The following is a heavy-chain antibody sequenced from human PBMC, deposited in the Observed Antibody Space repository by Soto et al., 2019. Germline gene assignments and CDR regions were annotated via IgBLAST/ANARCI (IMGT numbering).Heavy chain of an antibody. CDR2: IYWDDDK. CDR1: GFSLSTSGVG. Sequence: QITLKESGPTLVKPTQTLTLTCTFSGFSLSTSGVGVGWIRPPPGKALEWLALIYWDDDKRYRPSLKSRLTITKDTSKNQVVLTLTKLDTVDTATYYCARGGWTTYYSPFFDYWGQGTLVTVSS. CDR3: ARGGWTTYYSPFFDY. J-gene: IGHJ4*02. V-gene: IGHV2-5*02. D-gene: IGHD3-10*01.